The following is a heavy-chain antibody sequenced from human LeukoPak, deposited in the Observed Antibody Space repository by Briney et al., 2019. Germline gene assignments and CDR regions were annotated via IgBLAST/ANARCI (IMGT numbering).Heavy chain of an antibody. D-gene: IGHD6-13*01. CDR3: ARAIAAHDAFDI. CDR1: EGTFSSYA. V-gene: IGHV1-69*01. CDR2: IIPIFGTA. Sequence: SVKVSCKASEGTFSSYAISWVRQAPGQGLEWMGGIIPIFGTANYAQKFQGRVTITADESTSTAYMELSSLRSEDTAVYYCARAIAAHDAFDIWGQGTMVTVSS. J-gene: IGHJ3*02.